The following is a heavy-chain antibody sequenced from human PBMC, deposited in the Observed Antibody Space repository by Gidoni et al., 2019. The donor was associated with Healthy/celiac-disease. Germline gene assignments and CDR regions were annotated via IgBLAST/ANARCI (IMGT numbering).Heavy chain of an antibody. CDR3: ARAIAAAGTGWFDP. Sequence: QVQLQESGPGLVRPSQTLSLTCPVSGGPISSGGYYWSWIRQHPGKGLELIGYIYYSGSTYYNPSLKSRVTISGDTSKNQFSLKLSSVTAADTAVYYCARAIAAAGTGWFDPWGQGTLVTVSS. V-gene: IGHV4-31*03. CDR2: IYYSGST. J-gene: IGHJ5*02. D-gene: IGHD6-13*01. CDR1: GGPISSGGYY.